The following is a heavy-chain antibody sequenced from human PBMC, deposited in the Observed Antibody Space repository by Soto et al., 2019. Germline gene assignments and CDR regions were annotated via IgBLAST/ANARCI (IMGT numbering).Heavy chain of an antibody. CDR3: ARFDQADYGYGMDV. Sequence: QVQLVQSGAEVKKPGSSVKVSCKASGGTFSSYAISWVRQAPGQGLEWMGWMNPNSGNTGYAQKFQGRVTMTRNTSISTAYMELSSLRSEDTAVYYCARFDQADYGYGMDVWGQGTTVTVSS. CDR2: MNPNSGNT. CDR1: GGTFSSYA. V-gene: IGHV1-8*02. D-gene: IGHD3-9*01. J-gene: IGHJ6*02.